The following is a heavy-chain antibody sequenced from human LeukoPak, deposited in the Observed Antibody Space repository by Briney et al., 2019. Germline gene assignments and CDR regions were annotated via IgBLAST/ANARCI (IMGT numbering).Heavy chain of an antibody. V-gene: IGHV4-4*07. Sequence: SETLSLTCTLSGGSIFTYYWSWVRQPAGKGLEWIGRIHTGGSTNYSPSLKSRVTMSLDTSKNQFSLKLASVTAADTAVYDCARIFDRDVWGQGTMVTGSS. D-gene: IGHD3-22*01. CDR1: GGSIFTYY. J-gene: IGHJ3*01. CDR3: ARIFDRDV. CDR2: IHTGGST.